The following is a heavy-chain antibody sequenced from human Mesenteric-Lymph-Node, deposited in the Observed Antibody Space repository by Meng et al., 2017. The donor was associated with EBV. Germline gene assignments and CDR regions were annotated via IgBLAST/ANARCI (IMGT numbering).Heavy chain of an antibody. V-gene: IGHV4-34*01. CDR2: INHSGST. J-gene: IGHJ5*02. D-gene: IGHD4-17*01. Sequence: QVLLHQGGAGLLNPSETLSLTCAVYGGSFSGYYWSWIRQPPGKGLEWIGEINHSGSTNYNPSLKSRVTISVDRSKNQFSLKLNSVTAADTAVYYCARASVYGDYDNWFDPWGQGTLVTVSS. CDR3: ARASVYGDYDNWFDP. CDR1: GGSFSGYY.